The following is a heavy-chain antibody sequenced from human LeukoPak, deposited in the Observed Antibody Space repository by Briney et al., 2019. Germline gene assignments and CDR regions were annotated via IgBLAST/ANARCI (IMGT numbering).Heavy chain of an antibody. Sequence: SETLSLTCTVSGDSVSNYYWSWIRQSPGKGLEWIAFMHPGGTTKYSPSLMSRVAMSVDTSNSQFSLTLTSLTAADTAVYYCARYGVVIASTFYYMDVWGKGTAVTVSS. V-gene: IGHV4-59*02. CDR2: MHPGGTT. CDR3: ARYGVVIASTFYYMDV. D-gene: IGHD2-15*01. J-gene: IGHJ6*03. CDR1: GDSVSNYY.